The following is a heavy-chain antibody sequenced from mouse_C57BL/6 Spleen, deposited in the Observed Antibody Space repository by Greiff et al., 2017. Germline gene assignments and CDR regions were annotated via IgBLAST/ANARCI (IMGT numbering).Heavy chain of an antibody. D-gene: IGHD2-12*01. J-gene: IGHJ4*01. CDR1: GFTFSSYA. CDR3: TRAYSYYYAMDY. Sequence: EVQLVESGEGLVKPGGSLKLSCAASGFTFSSYAMSWVRQTPEKRLEWVAYISSGGDYIYYADTVKGRFTISRDNARNTLYLQMSSLKSEDTAMYYCTRAYSYYYAMDYWGQGTSVTVSS. CDR2: ISSGGDYI. V-gene: IGHV5-9-1*02.